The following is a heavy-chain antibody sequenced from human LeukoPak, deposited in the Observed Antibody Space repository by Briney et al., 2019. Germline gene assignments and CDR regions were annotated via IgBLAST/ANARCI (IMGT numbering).Heavy chain of an antibody. Sequence: GGSLRLSCAASGFTFSSYSMNWVRQAPGKGLEWVSYISSSSNTIYYADSVKGRFTISRDNAKNSLYLQMNSLRAEDTVVYYCARVGIQLCVDYWGQGTLVTVSS. D-gene: IGHD5-18*01. CDR3: ARVGIQLCVDY. V-gene: IGHV3-48*01. CDR2: ISSSSNTI. J-gene: IGHJ4*02. CDR1: GFTFSSYS.